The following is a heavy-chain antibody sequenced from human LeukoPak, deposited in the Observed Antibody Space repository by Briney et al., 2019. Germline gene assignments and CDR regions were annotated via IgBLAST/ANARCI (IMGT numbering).Heavy chain of an antibody. CDR3: AANVVGATTDWFDP. J-gene: IGHJ5*02. Sequence: SETLSLTCAVSGGSISSSNWWSWVRQPPGKGLEWIGEIYHSGSTNYNPSLKSRVTISVDKSKNQFSLKLSFVTAADTAVYYCAANVVGATTDWFDPWGQGTLVTVSS. CDR1: GGSISSSNW. V-gene: IGHV4-4*02. D-gene: IGHD1-26*01. CDR2: IYHSGST.